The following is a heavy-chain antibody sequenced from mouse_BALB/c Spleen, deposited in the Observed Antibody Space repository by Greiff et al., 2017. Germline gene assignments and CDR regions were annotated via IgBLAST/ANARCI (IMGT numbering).Heavy chain of an antibody. D-gene: IGHD4-1*01. Sequence: QVQLKQSGAELARPGASVKMSCKASGYTFTSYTMHWVKQRPGQGLEWIGYINPSSGYTNYNQKFKDKATLTADKSSSTAYMQLSSLTSEDSAVYYCARSKLGPGSMDYWGQGTSVTVSS. V-gene: IGHV1-4*01. CDR2: INPSSGYT. CDR1: GYTFTSYT. CDR3: ARSKLGPGSMDY. J-gene: IGHJ4*01.